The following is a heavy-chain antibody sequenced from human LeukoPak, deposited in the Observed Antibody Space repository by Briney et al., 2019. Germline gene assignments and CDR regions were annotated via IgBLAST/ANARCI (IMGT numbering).Heavy chain of an antibody. CDR1: GFTFSSYA. Sequence: PGGSLRLSCAASGFTFSSYAMTWVRPAPEKGLEWVSAISGSGGSTYYADSVKGRFSISRDNSKNTLYLQMNSLRAEDTAVYYCAKNPQQLVRGGRSQIDYWGQGTLVTVSS. V-gene: IGHV3-23*01. J-gene: IGHJ4*02. CDR2: ISGSGGST. CDR3: AKNPQQLVRGGRSQIDY. D-gene: IGHD6-13*01.